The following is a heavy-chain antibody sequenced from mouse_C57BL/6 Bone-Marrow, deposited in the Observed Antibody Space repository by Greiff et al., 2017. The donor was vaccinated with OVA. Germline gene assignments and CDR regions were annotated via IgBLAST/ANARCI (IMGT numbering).Heavy chain of an antibody. CDR3: AGGWAWFAY. CDR1: GYTFTSYW. V-gene: IGHV1-64*01. Sequence: QVQLKQPGAELVKPGASVKLSCKASGYTFTSYWMHWVKQRPGQGLEWIGMIHPNSGSTNYNEKFKSKATLTVDKSSSTAYMQLSSLTSEDSAVYYCAGGWAWFAYWGQGTRVTGSA. D-gene: IGHD3-3*01. J-gene: IGHJ3*01. CDR2: IHPNSGST.